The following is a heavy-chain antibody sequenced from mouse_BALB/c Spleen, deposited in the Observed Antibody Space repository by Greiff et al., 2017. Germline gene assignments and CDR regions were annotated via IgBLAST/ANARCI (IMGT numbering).Heavy chain of an antibody. CDR1: GYTFTSYW. Sequence: EVQLQQSGAVLARPGASVKMSCKASGYTFTSYWMHWVKQRPGQGLEWIGSIYPGNSDTSYNQKFKGRAKLTAVNATSTAYMELSSLTSEDSAVYYCTRRAYGSSYAYAMDYWGQGTSVTVSS. V-gene: IGHV1-5*01. CDR2: IYPGNSDT. J-gene: IGHJ4*01. CDR3: TRRAYGSSYAYAMDY. D-gene: IGHD1-1*01.